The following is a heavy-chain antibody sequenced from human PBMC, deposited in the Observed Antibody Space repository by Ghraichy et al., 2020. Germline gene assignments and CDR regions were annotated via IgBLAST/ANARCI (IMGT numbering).Heavy chain of an antibody. CDR3: ARDLKPYCSSTSCYIINAFDI. J-gene: IGHJ3*02. D-gene: IGHD2-2*02. CDR2: IYTSGST. V-gene: IGHV4-61*02. Sequence: SETLSLTCTVSGGSISSGSYYWSWIRQPAGKGLEWIGRIYTSGSTNYNPSLKSRVTISVDTSKNQFSLKLSSVTAADTAVYYCARDLKPYCSSTSCYIINAFDIWGQGTMVTVSS. CDR1: GGSISSGSYY.